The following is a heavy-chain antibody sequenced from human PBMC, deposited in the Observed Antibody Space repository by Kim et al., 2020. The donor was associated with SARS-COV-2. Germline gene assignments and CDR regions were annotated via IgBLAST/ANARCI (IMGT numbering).Heavy chain of an antibody. J-gene: IGHJ3*02. Sequence: SQTLSLTCVISGDSVSSNSVAWNWVRQSPSRGLEWLGRTYYRSKWYNDYAVSVKGRISINPDTSQNQFSLQLNSMTPEDTAVYYCARGSNSAFDIWGQGTVVTVSS. CDR1: GDSVSSNSVA. CDR3: ARGSNSAFDI. V-gene: IGHV6-1*01. CDR2: TYYRSKWYN. D-gene: IGHD4-4*01.